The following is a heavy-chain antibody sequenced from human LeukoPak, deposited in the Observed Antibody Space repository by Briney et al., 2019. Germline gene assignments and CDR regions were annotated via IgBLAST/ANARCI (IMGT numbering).Heavy chain of an antibody. V-gene: IGHV3-7*03. Sequence: GGSLRLSCAASGFTFSSYWMSWVRQAPGKGLEWVTNIKQDGSEKYYVDSVKGRFTISRDNAKNSLYLQMNSLRAEDTAVYYCARVVVVVAATWFDPWGQGTLVTVSS. D-gene: IGHD2-15*01. J-gene: IGHJ5*02. CDR2: IKQDGSEK. CDR3: ARVVVVVAATWFDP. CDR1: GFTFSSYW.